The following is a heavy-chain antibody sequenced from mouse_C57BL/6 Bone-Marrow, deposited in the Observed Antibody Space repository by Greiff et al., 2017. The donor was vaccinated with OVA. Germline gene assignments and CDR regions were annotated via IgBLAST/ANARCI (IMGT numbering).Heavy chain of an antibody. J-gene: IGHJ3*01. CDR1: GYTFTDYY. CDR2: INPNNGGT. Sequence: EVKLQQSGPELVKPGASVKISCKASGYTFTDYYMNWVKQSHGKSLEWIGDINPNNGGTSYNQKFKGKATLTVDKSSSTAYMELRSLTSEDSAVYYCATGYYSNYGGFAYWGQGTLVTVSA. V-gene: IGHV1-26*01. CDR3: ATGYYSNYGGFAY. D-gene: IGHD2-5*01.